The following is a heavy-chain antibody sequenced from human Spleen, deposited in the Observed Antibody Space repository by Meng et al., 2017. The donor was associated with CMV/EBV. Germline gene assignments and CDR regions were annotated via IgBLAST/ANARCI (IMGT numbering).Heavy chain of an antibody. Sequence: SVKVSCKASGGTFSSNAISWVRQAPGQGLEWMGGILPILNRVNYAPKFQGRVTITAAKSMNTVYMEVSSLTSEDTAVYYCARDGVSTGSDYGTYRYYGMDVWGQGTTVTVSS. D-gene: IGHD1-26*01. V-gene: IGHV1-69*10. CDR1: GGTFSSNA. CDR2: ILPILNRV. J-gene: IGHJ6*02. CDR3: ARDGVSTGSDYGTYRYYGMDV.